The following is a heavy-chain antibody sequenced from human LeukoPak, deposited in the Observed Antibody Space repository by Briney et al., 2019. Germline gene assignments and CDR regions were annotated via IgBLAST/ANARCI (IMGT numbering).Heavy chain of an antibody. Sequence: SSETLSLTCTVSGGSISTYYWSWIRQPPGKGLEWIAYIDYSASTNYNPLLKSRVTISVDTSKNQFSLKLSSVTAADTAVYYCARDSRRELLHAFDIWGQGTMVTVSS. CDR3: ARDSRRELLHAFDI. V-gene: IGHV4-59*01. CDR2: IDYSAST. CDR1: GGSISTYY. J-gene: IGHJ3*02. D-gene: IGHD1-7*01.